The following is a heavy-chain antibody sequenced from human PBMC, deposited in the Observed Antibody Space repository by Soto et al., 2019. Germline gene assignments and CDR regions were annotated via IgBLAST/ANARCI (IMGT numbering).Heavy chain of an antibody. CDR2: ISYSGIT. J-gene: IGHJ4*02. V-gene: IGHV4-59*01. D-gene: IGHD3-22*01. CDR3: ARARGFSGFYPFFDS. CDR1: NDPISSYY. Sequence: PSETLSLTCPVSNDPISSYYWNWVRQPPGKGLEWIGYISYSGITKYNPSLKSRVTISLDTSKNQFSLRLNSVTAADTAIYYCARARGFSGFYPFFDSWGQGTLVTVSS.